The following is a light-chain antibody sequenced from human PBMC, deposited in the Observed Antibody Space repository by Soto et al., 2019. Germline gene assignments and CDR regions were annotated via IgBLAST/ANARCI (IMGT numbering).Light chain of an antibody. CDR1: QSVSNN. CDR3: QQYSSSPIT. J-gene: IGKJ5*01. Sequence: TQSPSSVSASVGDIVTITCRASQSVSNNLAWYQQKPGQAPRLLIYGASSRATGIPDRFSGGGSGTDFSLTISRLDPEDFAVYYCQQYSSSPITFGQGTRLEIK. V-gene: IGKV3-20*01. CDR2: GAS.